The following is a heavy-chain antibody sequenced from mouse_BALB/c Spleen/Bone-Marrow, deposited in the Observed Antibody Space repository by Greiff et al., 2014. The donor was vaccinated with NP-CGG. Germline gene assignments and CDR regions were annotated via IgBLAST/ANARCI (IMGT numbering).Heavy chain of an antibody. CDR1: GFNIKDTY. V-gene: IGHV14-3*02. D-gene: IGHD2-3*01. J-gene: IGHJ2*01. Sequence: EVQLQQSGAELVKPGASVRLSCTASGFNIKDTYMHWVKQRPDQGLEWIGRIDPANGNAKNDPKFQGKAAITADTSSNTTYLQLRSMTSEDTAVYYCAIYFSFDYWGQGTPLTVSS. CDR3: AIYFSFDY. CDR2: IDPANGNA.